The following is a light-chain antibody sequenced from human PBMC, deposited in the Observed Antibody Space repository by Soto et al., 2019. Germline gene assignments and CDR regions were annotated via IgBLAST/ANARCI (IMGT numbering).Light chain of an antibody. J-gene: IGLJ1*01. V-gene: IGLV2-14*03. CDR1: SSDVGGYTY. CDR3: TSYTSTSTPYV. CDR2: DVS. Sequence: QSALTQPASVSGSPGQSITIYCAGTSSDVGGYTYVSWYQQHPDKAPKLMIYDVSNRPFGVSNRFSGSKSGNTASLTISGLQAEDEADYYCTSYTSTSTPYVFGSGTK.